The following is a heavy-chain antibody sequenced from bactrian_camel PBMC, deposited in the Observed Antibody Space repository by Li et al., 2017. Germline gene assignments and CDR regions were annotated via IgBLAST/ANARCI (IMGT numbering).Heavy chain of an antibody. J-gene: IGHJ6*01. V-gene: IGHV3S1*01. CDR3: AKEQNSGWVDGPDFGY. D-gene: IGHD5*01. Sequence: HVQLVESGGGSVQAGGSLRLSCAGTGFTRSVCSMGWYRQAPGKGLEWVSTITGSSGYTYYADSVKGRFTISRDNAKNTLYLQLNSLKTEDTAMYYCAKEQNSGWVDGPDFGYWGQGTQVTVS. CDR1: GFTRSVCS. CDR2: ITGSSGYT.